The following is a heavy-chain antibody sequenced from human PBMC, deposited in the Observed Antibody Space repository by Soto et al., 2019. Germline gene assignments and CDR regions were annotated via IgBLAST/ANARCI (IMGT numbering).Heavy chain of an antibody. D-gene: IGHD3-16*02. Sequence: GGSLRLSCAGTGLTFSNYEMNWVRQAPGKGLEWVSYINGTGTTIYYADSVKGRFTISRDNAKNSLYLQMNSLRPEDTALYYCAKDISLGELSAPDHWGQGTLVTVSS. CDR1: GLTFSNYE. CDR2: INGTGTTI. V-gene: IGHV3-48*03. CDR3: AKDISLGELSAPDH. J-gene: IGHJ4*02.